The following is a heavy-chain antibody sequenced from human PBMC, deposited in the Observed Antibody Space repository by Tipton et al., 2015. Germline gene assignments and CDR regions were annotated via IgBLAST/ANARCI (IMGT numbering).Heavy chain of an antibody. V-gene: IGHV3-23*01. Sequence: SLRLSCAASEFSFSNYAMNWVRQAPGKGLEWVSGISGSGGGTYYADSVKGRFTISRDNSKNTVYLQMNSLRDEDTAVYYCVKGSDFLWGSYRSPFSYFGFDVWGQRTTVPVSS. CDR2: ISGSGGGT. D-gene: IGHD3-16*02. CDR3: VKGSDFLWGSYRSPFSYFGFDV. CDR1: EFSFSNYA. J-gene: IGHJ6*02.